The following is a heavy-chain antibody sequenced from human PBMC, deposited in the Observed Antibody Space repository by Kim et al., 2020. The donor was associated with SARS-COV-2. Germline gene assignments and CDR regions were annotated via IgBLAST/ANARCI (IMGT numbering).Heavy chain of an antibody. Sequence: GGSLRLSCAVSGFTFNTYALHWVRQVPGKGLEWVSGISWNYNKIDYADSVKGRFTISRDNAKNSLYLQMNSLRPEDTALYYCAKLALAEPTDVWGQGTTVTVSS. CDR3: AKLALAEPTDV. J-gene: IGHJ6*02. D-gene: IGHD6-13*01. V-gene: IGHV3-9*01. CDR2: ISWNYNKI. CDR1: GFTFNTYA.